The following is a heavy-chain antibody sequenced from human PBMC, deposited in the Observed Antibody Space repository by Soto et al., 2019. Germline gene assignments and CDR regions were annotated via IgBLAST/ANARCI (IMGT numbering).Heavy chain of an antibody. CDR2: IYHSGST. J-gene: IGHJ5*02. CDR1: GGSISSYY. CDR3: ARGSVVVPAALKT. V-gene: IGHV4-59*12. Sequence: QVQLQESGPGLVKPSETLSLTCTVSGGSISSYYWSWIRQPPGKGLEWIGYIYHSGSTYYNPSLKSRVTISVDRSKNQFSLKLSSVTAADTAVYYCARGSVVVPAALKTWGQGTLVTVSS. D-gene: IGHD2-2*01.